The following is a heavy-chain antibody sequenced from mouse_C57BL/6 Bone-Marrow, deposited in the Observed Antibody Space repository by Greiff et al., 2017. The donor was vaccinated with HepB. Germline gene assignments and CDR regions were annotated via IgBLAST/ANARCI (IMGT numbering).Heavy chain of an antibody. J-gene: IGHJ1*03. V-gene: IGHV1-74*01. D-gene: IGHD1-1*01. CDR1: GYTFTSYW. CDR2: IHPSDSDT. Sequence: QVQLQQPGAELVKPGASVKVSCKASGYTFTSYWMHWVKQRPGQGLEWIGMIHPSDSDTNYNQKFKGKATLTVDKSSSTAYMQLSSLSSEDSAVYSCAIEGSSPYFDVWGTGTTVTVSS. CDR3: AIEGSSPYFDV.